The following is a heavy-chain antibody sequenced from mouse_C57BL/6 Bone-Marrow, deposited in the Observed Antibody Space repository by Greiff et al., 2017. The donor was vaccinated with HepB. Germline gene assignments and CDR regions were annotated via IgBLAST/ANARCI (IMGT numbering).Heavy chain of an antibody. CDR1: GYTFTNYW. V-gene: IGHV1-63*01. J-gene: IGHJ1*03. D-gene: IGHD3-2*02. Sequence: QVQLQQSGAELVRPGTSVKMSCKASGYTFTNYWIGWAKQRPGHGLEWIGVIYPGGGYTNYKEKFKGKATLTADKSSSTAYMQFSSLTAEDSASYYCARQLRLYRYFDVWGTGTTVTVSA. CDR2: IYPGGGYT. CDR3: ARQLRLYRYFDV.